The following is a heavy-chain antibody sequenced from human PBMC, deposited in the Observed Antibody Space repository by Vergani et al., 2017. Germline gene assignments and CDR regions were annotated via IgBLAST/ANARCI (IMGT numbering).Heavy chain of an antibody. CDR1: GGSFSTGGQS. V-gene: IGHV4-61*02. Sequence: QVQLQESGPGLVKPSQTLSLTCTVSGGSFSTGGQSWTWLRQSAGKGLDWIGRIYTSGATNYNPSLRSRAIMSVDASKKQFSLKLTSVTAADTAVYYCARDGMSPAEIDPKNAFHVWGQGTRVSV. J-gene: IGHJ3*01. D-gene: IGHD1-14*01. CDR3: ARDGMSPAEIDPKNAFHV. CDR2: IYTSGAT.